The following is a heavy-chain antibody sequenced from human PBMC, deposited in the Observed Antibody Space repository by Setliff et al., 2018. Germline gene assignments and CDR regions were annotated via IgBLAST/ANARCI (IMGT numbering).Heavy chain of an antibody. V-gene: IGHV1-69*05. D-gene: IGHD3-22*01. J-gene: IGHJ6*03. CDR3: VREGVDSRSSTDYRYYMDV. CDR2: TIPMFGTT. CDR1: GGTFSSHG. Sequence: SVKVSCKASGGTFSSHGISWVRQAPGQGLEWMGGTIPMFGTTSYARQFQGRVTIITDESTSTAYMQLSSLGSEDTAVYYCVREGVDSRSSTDYRYYMDVWGKGTTVTVSS.